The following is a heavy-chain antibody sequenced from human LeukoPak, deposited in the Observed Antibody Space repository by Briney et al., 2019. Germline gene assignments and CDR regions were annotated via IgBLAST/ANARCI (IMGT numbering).Heavy chain of an antibody. V-gene: IGHV3-23*01. CDR1: GFTFSSYA. D-gene: IGHD5-18*01. CDR3: AKEGYSYGYSYYYYYMDV. Sequence: PGGSLRLSCAASGFTFSSYAMSWVRQAPGKGLEWVSAISGSGGSTYYADSVKGRFTISRDNSKNTLYLQMNSLRAEDTAVYYCAKEGYSYGYSYYYYYMDVWGKETTVTVSS. CDR2: ISGSGGST. J-gene: IGHJ6*03.